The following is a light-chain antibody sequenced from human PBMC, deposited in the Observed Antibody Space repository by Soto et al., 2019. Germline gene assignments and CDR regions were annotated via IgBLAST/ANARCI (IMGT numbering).Light chain of an antibody. CDR1: TSDIGAYNY. V-gene: IGLV2-14*01. CDR2: EVT. J-gene: IGLJ3*02. CDR3: SSYTTRGTLV. Sequence: ALTQPASVSGSPGQSITISCTGTTSDIGAYNYVSWYQHNPGNAPKLMIYEVTIRPSGVSSRFSGSKSGSTASLTITGLQSDDEADYYCSSYTTRGTLVFGGGTKVTVL.